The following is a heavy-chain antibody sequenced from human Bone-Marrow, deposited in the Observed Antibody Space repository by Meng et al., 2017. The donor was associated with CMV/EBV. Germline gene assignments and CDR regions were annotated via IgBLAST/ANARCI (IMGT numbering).Heavy chain of an antibody. CDR1: GFTFSNYD. V-gene: IGHV3-30*04. Sequence: GESLKISCAASGFTFSNYDMHWVRQAPGKGLEWVALISYDGSDKWYADSVKGRFTMSRDNSKNTVYLQMNSLRVEDTAVYYCARGRYYYDVSGYFNYWGQGTLVTVSS. D-gene: IGHD3-22*01. CDR3: ARGRYYYDVSGYFNY. J-gene: IGHJ4*02. CDR2: ISYDGSDK.